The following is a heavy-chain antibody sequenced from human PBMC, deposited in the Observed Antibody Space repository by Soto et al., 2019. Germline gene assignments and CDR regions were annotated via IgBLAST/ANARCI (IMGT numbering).Heavy chain of an antibody. Sequence: SETLSLTCAVACYSSSSLDWWGWIRQPPGKGLEWIGYIYYSGTTYYNPSLKSRVTMSVDTSKNQFSLKLTSVTAVDTAVYYCARFNDNSDLDCWGEGILVSVSS. J-gene: IGHJ4*02. CDR3: ARFNDNSDLDC. V-gene: IGHV4-28*01. CDR1: CYSSSSLDW. D-gene: IGHD1-1*01. CDR2: IYYSGTT.